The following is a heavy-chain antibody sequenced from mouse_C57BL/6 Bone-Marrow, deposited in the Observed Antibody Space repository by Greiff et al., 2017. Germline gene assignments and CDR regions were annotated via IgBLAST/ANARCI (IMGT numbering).Heavy chain of an antibody. CDR2: IWSGGST. J-gene: IGHJ2*01. CDR1: GFSLTSYG. Sequence: QVQLKESGPGLVQPSQSLSITCTVSGFSLTSYGVHWVRQSPGKGLEWLGVIWSGGSTDYNADFISRLSISKDNSKSQVFVKMNSLQADDTAGRHFDYWGQGTTLTVSS. CDR3: DY. V-gene: IGHV2-2*01.